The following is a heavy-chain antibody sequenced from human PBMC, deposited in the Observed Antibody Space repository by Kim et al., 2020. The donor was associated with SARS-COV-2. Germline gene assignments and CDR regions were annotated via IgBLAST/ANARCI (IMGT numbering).Heavy chain of an antibody. CDR3: ARDPGTSVRGLQY. CDR1: GFTVTTTY. Sequence: GGSLRLSCAASGFTVTTTYMNWVRQAPGKGLEWISVIHSGGSTHYADSVKGRFTISRDNSKNMVFLQMNSLRAEDTAVYYCARDPGTSVRGLQYWGQGTLVTVSS. J-gene: IGHJ1*01. D-gene: IGHD3-10*02. CDR2: IHSGGST. V-gene: IGHV3-53*01.